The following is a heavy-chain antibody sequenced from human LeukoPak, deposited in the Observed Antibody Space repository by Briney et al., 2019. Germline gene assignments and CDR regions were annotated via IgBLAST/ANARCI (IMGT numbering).Heavy chain of an antibody. D-gene: IGHD3-22*01. CDR1: GYTLTELS. CDR2: FDPEDGET. Sequence: ASVKVSCKVSGYTLTELSMHWVRQAPGKGLEWMGGFDPEDGETIYAQKFQGRVTMTEDTSTDTAYMELSSLRSEDTAVYYCARDLGYYDSSWGPWDYWGQGTLVTVSS. J-gene: IGHJ4*02. CDR3: ARDLGYYDSSWGPWDY. V-gene: IGHV1-24*01.